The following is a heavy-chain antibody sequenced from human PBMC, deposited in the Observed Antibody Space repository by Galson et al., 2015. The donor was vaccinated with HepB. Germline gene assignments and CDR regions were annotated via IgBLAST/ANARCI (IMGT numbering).Heavy chain of an antibody. CDR2: INHSGST. V-gene: IGHV4-34*01. CDR3: ARGSGYSYGTRGDFDY. J-gene: IGHJ4*02. Sequence: SETLSLTCAVYGGSFSGYYWSWIRQPPGKGLEWIGEINHSGSTNYNPSLKSRVTISVDTSKNQFSLKLSSVTAADTAVYYCARGSGYSYGTRGDFDYWGQGTLVTVSS. D-gene: IGHD5-18*01. CDR1: GGSFSGYY.